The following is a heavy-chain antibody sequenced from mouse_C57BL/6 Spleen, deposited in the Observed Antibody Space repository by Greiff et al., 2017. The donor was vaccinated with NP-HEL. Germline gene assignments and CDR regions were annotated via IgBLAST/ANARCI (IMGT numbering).Heavy chain of an antibody. V-gene: IGHV3-6*01. CDR3: ARRAYYDYDGGFFPY. D-gene: IGHD2-4*01. Sequence: EVKLVESGPGLVKPSQSLSLTCSVTGYSITSGYYWNWIRQFPGNKLEWMGYISYDGSNNYNPSLKNRISITRDTSKNQFFLKLNSVTTEDTATYYCARRAYYDYDGGFFPYWGQGTLVTVSA. CDR2: ISYDGSN. CDR1: GYSITSGYY. J-gene: IGHJ3*01.